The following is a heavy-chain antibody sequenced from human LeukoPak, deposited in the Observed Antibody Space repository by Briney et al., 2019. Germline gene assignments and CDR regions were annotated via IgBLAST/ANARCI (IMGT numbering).Heavy chain of an antibody. D-gene: IGHD6-13*01. CDR1: GYTFTSYD. J-gene: IGHJ5*02. Sequence: GSVKVSCKASGYTFTSYDINWVRQATGQGLEWMGWMNPNSGNTGYAQKFQGRVTMTRNTSISTAYMELSSLRSEDTAVYYCARGASSSWYTWFDPWGQGTLVTVSS. CDR2: MNPNSGNT. V-gene: IGHV1-8*01. CDR3: ARGASSSWYTWFDP.